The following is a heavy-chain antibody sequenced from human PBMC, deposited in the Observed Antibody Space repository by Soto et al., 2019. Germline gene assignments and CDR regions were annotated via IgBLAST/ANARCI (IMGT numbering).Heavy chain of an antibody. CDR2: INHLGSI. CDR1: GGSLSDYF. CDR3: ARGGISHWAYFYYMDV. Sequence: PSETLSLTCVVSGGSLSDYFWSWIRQSPGMALEWIGEINHLGSINYNPSLKSRVTMSVDTSKNQFSLTLNSVTAADTATYYCARGGISHWAYFYYMDVWDRGTTVTVSS. J-gene: IGHJ6*03. D-gene: IGHD2-21*01. V-gene: IGHV4-34*01.